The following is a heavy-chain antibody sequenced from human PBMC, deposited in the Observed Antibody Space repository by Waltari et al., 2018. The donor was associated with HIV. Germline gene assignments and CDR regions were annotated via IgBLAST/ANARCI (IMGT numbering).Heavy chain of an antibody. CDR1: GGSISSSRYY. Sequence: QLQLQESGPGLVKPSATLSLTCTVSGGSISSSRYYWGWIRQPPGKGLEWIGSIYYRGSTYYNPSLKSRVTISVDTSKNQFSLKLSSVTAADTAVYYCARHINPGRYAFDIWGQGTMVTVSS. V-gene: IGHV4-39*01. J-gene: IGHJ3*02. CDR3: ARHINPGRYAFDI. CDR2: IYYRGST.